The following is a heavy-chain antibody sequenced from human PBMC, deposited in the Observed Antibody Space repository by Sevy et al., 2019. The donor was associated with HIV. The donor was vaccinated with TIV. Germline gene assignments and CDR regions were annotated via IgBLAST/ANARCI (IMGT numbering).Heavy chain of an antibody. CDR1: GFTFSKYS. CDR3: AREEGTKPHDY. J-gene: IGHJ4*02. V-gene: IGHV3-23*01. Sequence: GGSLRLSCAASGFTFSKYSMSWVRQPPGKGLEWVSTLSFGCGEINYADSVKGRFTISRDNSKSSVYLKMNNLSHEDTDVYYCAREEGTKPHDYRGQGTQVTVSS. D-gene: IGHD2-8*01. CDR2: LSFGCGEI.